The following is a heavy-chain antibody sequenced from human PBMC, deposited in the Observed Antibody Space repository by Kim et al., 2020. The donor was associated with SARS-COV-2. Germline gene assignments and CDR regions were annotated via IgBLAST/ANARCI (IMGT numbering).Heavy chain of an antibody. CDR3: ASYSSSWHGPIFDY. Sequence: SVKVSCKASGGTFSSYAISWVRQAPGQGLEWMGGIIPIFGTANYAQKFQGRVTITADESTSTAYMELSSLRSEDTAVYYCASYSSSWHGPIFDYWGQGTLVTVSS. J-gene: IGHJ4*02. CDR2: IIPIFGTA. CDR1: GGTFSSYA. V-gene: IGHV1-69*13. D-gene: IGHD6-13*01.